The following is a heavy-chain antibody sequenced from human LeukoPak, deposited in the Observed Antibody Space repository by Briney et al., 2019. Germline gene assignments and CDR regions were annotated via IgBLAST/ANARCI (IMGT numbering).Heavy chain of an antibody. Sequence: SGGSLRLSCAASGFTFSNYYMSWIRQAPGKGLEWVSYISSSSSYTNYADSVKGRFTISRDNAKNSLYLQMNSLRAEDTAVYYCAREGYGDYVYAFDIWGQGTMVTFSS. CDR2: ISSSSSYT. J-gene: IGHJ3*02. V-gene: IGHV3-11*05. D-gene: IGHD4-17*01. CDR3: AREGYGDYVYAFDI. CDR1: GFTFSNYY.